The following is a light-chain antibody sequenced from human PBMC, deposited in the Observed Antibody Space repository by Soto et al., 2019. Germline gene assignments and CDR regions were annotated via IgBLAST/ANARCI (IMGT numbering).Light chain of an antibody. CDR1: QSIPSN. CDR2: GAS. J-gene: IGKJ1*01. CDR3: QKYNSWLWT. Sequence: VLTQSPGTLSVSPGDRATLSCRGSQSIPSNFLGWYHQKPGQAPRLLIYGASTRATGIPDRLSGSGSGTELTLIISSLQSEDSAVYYCQKYNSWLWTFGQGTKVDIK. V-gene: IGKV3-15*01.